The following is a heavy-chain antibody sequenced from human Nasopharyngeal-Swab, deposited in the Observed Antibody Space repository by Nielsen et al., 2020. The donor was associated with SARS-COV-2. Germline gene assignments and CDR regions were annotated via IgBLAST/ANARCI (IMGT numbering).Heavy chain of an antibody. CDR1: GFTFSSYA. V-gene: IGHV3-30*04. J-gene: IGHJ4*02. CDR2: ISYDGSNK. D-gene: IGHD3-22*01. CDR3: ARDRSGYFLDY. Sequence: GESLKISYAASGFTFSSYAMHWVRQAPGKGLEWVAVISYDGSNKYYADSVKGRFTISRDNSKNTLYLQMNSLRAEDTAVYYCARDRSGYFLDYWGQGTLVTVSS.